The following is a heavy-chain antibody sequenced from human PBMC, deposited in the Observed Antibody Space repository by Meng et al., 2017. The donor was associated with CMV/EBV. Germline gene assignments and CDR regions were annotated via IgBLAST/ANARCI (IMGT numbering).Heavy chain of an antibody. Sequence: SETLSLTCTVSGGSISSYYWSWIRQPPGKGPEWIGYIYYSGSTNYNPSLKSRVTISVDTSKNQFSLKLSSVTAADTAVYYCARDLPGGWFDPWGQGTLVTVSS. J-gene: IGHJ5*02. CDR1: GGSISSYY. V-gene: IGHV4-59*01. D-gene: IGHD1-14*01. CDR2: IYYSGST. CDR3: ARDLPGGWFDP.